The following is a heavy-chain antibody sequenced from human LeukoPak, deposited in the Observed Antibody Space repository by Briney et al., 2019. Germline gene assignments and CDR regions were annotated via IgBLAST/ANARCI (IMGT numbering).Heavy chain of an antibody. CDR2: IYYSGST. Sequence: SSETLSLTCTVSGGSISSYYWSWIRQPPGKGLEWIGYIYYSGSTNYNPSLKSRVTISVDTSKNQFSLKLSSVTAADTAVYYCARHVGYSYGWEHYYYYYGMDVWGQGTTVTVSS. CDR1: GGSISSYY. J-gene: IGHJ6*02. CDR3: ARHVGYSYGWEHYYYYYGMDV. V-gene: IGHV4-59*08. D-gene: IGHD5-18*01.